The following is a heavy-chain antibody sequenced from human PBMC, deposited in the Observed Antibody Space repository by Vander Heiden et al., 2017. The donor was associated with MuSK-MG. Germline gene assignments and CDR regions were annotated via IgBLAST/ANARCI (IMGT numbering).Heavy chain of an antibody. J-gene: IGHJ4*02. V-gene: IGHV1-69*01. CDR2: IIPIFGTA. D-gene: IGHD5-18*01. Sequence: QVQLVQSGAEVKKPGSSVKVSCKASGGTFSRYAISWVRQAPGQGREGMGGIIPIFGTANYAQKFQGRVTITADESTSTAYMELSSLRSEDTAVDYCARDNTRYSDGLENFDYWGQGTLVTVSS. CDR3: ARDNTRYSDGLENFDY. CDR1: GGTFSRYA.